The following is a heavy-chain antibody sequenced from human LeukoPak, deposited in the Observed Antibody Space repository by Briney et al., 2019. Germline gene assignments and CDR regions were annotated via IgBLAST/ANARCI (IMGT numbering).Heavy chain of an antibody. D-gene: IGHD6-6*01. CDR1: GYTFTGYY. CDR2: INPNSGGT. CDR3: ARGSSIVTSTIDWFDP. Sequence: GASVKVSCNSSGYTFTGYYMHWVRQAPGQGLEWMGWINPNSGGTRYAQKFQGRVTMTRDTSINTAYMELSRLRSDGTAIYYCARGSSIVTSTIDWFDPWGQGTLVAVSS. V-gene: IGHV1-2*02. J-gene: IGHJ5*02.